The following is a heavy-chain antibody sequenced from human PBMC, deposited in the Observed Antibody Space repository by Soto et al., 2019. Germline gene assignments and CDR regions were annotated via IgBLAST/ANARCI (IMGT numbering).Heavy chain of an antibody. CDR1: GYSFTSYW. CDR3: GSGIAAAGIRRIYYGMDV. CDR2: IDPSDSYT. J-gene: IGHJ6*02. D-gene: IGHD6-13*01. V-gene: IGHV5-10-1*01. Sequence: GESLKISCKGSGYSFTSYWISWVRQMPGKGLEWMGRIDPSDSYTNYSPSFQGHVTISADKSISTAYLQWSSLKASDTAMYYCGSGIAAAGIRRIYYGMDVWGQGTTVTV.